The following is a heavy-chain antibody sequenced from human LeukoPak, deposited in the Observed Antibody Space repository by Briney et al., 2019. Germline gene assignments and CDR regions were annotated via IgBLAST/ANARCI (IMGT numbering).Heavy chain of an antibody. V-gene: IGHV4-61*02. D-gene: IGHD2-21*01. CDR2: IYTSGST. CDR1: GGSISSGSYY. J-gene: IGHJ6*03. Sequence: PSETLSLTCTVSGGSISSGSYYWSWIRQPAGKGLEWIGRIYTSGSTNYNPSLKSRVTISVDTSKNQFSLKLSSVTAADTAVYYCARDLVVIPYYYYYMDVWGKGTTVTVSS. CDR3: ARDLVVIPYYYYYMDV.